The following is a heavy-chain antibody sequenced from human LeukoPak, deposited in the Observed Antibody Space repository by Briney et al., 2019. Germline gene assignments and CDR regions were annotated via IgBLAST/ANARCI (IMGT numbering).Heavy chain of an antibody. D-gene: IGHD3-10*01. CDR1: GFTFSSFA. CDR2: ISGSGGST. J-gene: IGHJ4*02. CDR3: AKEKSGGFGELCLDY. Sequence: GGSLRLSCAASGFTFSSFAMSWVRQAPGKGLEWVSAISGSGGSTYYADSVKGRFTISRDNSKNTLYLQMNSLRAEDTAVYYCAKEKSGGFGELCLDYWGQGTLVTVSS. V-gene: IGHV3-23*01.